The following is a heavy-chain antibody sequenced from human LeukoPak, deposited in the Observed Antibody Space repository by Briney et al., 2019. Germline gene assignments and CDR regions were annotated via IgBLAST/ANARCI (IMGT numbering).Heavy chain of an antibody. J-gene: IGHJ5*02. V-gene: IGHV1-2*02. Sequence: GASVKVSCKASGYTFTGYYMHWVRQAPGQGLEWMGWINPNSGGTNYAQKFQGRVTMTRDTSISTAYMELSRLRSDDTAVYYCARDCSGGSCYPWGFDPWGQGTLVTVSS. CDR3: ARDCSGGSCYPWGFDP. CDR2: INPNSGGT. CDR1: GYTFTGYY. D-gene: IGHD2-15*01.